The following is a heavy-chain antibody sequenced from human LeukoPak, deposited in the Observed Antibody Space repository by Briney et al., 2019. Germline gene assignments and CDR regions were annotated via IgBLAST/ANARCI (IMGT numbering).Heavy chain of an antibody. CDR2: INHSGST. D-gene: IGHD6-19*01. V-gene: IGHV4-34*01. CDR3: ARGAVAGPAFDY. J-gene: IGHJ4*02. Sequence: SETLSLTCAVYGGSFSGYYWSWIRQPPGKGLEWIGEINHSGSTNYNPSLKSRVTISVDTSKNQFSLKLSSVTAADTAVYYCARGAVAGPAFDYWGQGTLVTVSS. CDR1: GGSFSGYY.